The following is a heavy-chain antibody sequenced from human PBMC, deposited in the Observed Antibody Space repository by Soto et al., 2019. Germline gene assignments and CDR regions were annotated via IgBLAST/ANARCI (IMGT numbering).Heavy chain of an antibody. J-gene: IGHJ5*02. CDR2: IYYSGST. D-gene: IGHD3-3*01. CDR1: GGSIISSSYY. CDR3: AIRGGGDYVFWSGYWFWFDP. V-gene: IGHV4-39*01. Sequence: SETLSLTCTVSGGSIISSSYYWGWIRQPPGKGLEWIGSIYYSGSTYYNPSLKSRVTISVDTSKNQFSLKLSSVTAADTAVYYCAIRGGGDYVFWSGYWFWFDPWGQGTLVTVSS.